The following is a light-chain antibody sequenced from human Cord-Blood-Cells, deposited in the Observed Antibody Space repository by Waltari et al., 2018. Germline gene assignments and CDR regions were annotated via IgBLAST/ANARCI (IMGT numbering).Light chain of an antibody. CDR2: CAT. J-gene: IGKJ3*01. Sequence: EIVMTLSRATLSVSPGERATLTCRASQSVSSNLAWYQQRPGQAPRLLIYCATTSATGIPARFSSGGSGTDFTLSISSLQSADFAFYYCQQYNNCPPFTFAPGTKVDI. CDR3: QQYNNCPPFT. CDR1: QSVSSN. V-gene: IGKV3-15*01.